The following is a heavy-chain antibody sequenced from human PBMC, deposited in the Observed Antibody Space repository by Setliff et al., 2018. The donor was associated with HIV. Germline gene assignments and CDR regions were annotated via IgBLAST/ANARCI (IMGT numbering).Heavy chain of an antibody. CDR1: GFTFSSYN. V-gene: IGHV3-7*01. CDR2: IKEDGSDK. CDR3: ARDHGGKDY. J-gene: IGHJ4*02. Sequence: GGSLRLSCAASGFTFSSYNMNWVRQAPGKGLEWVANIKEDGSDKAYVDSVKGRFTISRDNAKNSLYLQMNSLRVDDTAVYYCARDHGGKDYWGQGTLVTVS.